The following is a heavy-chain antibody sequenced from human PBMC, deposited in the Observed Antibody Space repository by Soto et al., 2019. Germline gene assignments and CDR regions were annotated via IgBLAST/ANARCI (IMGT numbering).Heavy chain of an antibody. D-gene: IGHD2-2*01. Sequence: ASVNVSCKASGYTFTSYYMHWVRQAPGQGLEWMGIINPSGGSTSYAQKFQGRVTMTRDTSTSTVYMELSSLRSEDTAVYYCAIQRLFFDCSSTSCYSSYYYYGMDVWGQGTTVTVSS. J-gene: IGHJ6*02. CDR2: INPSGGST. V-gene: IGHV1-46*01. CDR1: GYTFTSYY. CDR3: AIQRLFFDCSSTSCYSSYYYYGMDV.